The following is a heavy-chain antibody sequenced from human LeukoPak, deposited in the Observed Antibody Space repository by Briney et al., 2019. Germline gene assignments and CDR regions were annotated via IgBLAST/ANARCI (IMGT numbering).Heavy chain of an antibody. D-gene: IGHD6-13*01. J-gene: IGHJ4*02. CDR3: ARAPAHLAAAGGDFDY. V-gene: IGHV4-34*01. CDR2: INHSRST. Sequence: SETLSLTCAVYGGSFSDYYWNWIRQPPGKGLEWIGEINHSRSTNYNPSLKSRVTISVDTSKNQFSLKLTSVTAADTAVYYCARAPAHLAAAGGDFDYWGQGTLVTVSS. CDR1: GGSFSDYY.